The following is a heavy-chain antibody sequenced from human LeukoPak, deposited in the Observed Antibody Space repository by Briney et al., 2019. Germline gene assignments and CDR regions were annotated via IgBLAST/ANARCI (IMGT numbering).Heavy chain of an antibody. CDR1: GFTFGGYG. V-gene: IGHV3-33*01. D-gene: IGHD1-14*01. Sequence: GGSLRLSCAGSGFTFGGYGMHWFRQTPGKRLERVAVIAYDGSRAFYADSVKGRFTISRDNSKNTMSVQMDDLRAEDTAVYYCTRYNNDHFDYWGQGTLVTVSS. CDR3: TRYNNDHFDY. CDR2: IAYDGSRA. J-gene: IGHJ4*02.